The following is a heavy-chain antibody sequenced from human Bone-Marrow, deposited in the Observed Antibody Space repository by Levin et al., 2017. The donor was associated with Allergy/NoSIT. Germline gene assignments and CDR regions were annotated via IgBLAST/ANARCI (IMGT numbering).Heavy chain of an antibody. D-gene: IGHD5/OR15-5a*01. V-gene: IGHV3-7*01. CDR1: GFTFSTSW. CDR3: ATLLGSVTIFDN. J-gene: IGHJ4*02. CDR2: IKYDGNEK. Sequence: GGSLRLSCVASGFTFSTSWMSWVRQAPGKGLEWVATIKYDGNEKLYVDSVKGRFTISRDNAERSADLLMDSLRAEDTAVYYCATLLGSVTIFDNWGQGTLVTVSS.